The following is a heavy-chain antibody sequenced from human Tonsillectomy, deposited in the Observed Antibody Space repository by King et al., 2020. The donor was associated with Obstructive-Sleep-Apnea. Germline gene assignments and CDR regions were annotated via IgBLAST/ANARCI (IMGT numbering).Heavy chain of an antibody. CDR1: GASISSTDYF. CDR3: ARSYGDYYFDF. Sequence: QVQLQESGPGLVKPSQTLSLTCTVSGASISSTDYFWSWIRQPPGKGLEWIGYIYYDGSPYYNPVLKSRVTLSVSTSKNQFSLRLNSVTAADTAVYYCARSYGDYYFDFWGQGALVTVSS. V-gene: IGHV4-30-4*01. D-gene: IGHD4-17*01. J-gene: IGHJ4*02. CDR2: IYYDGSP.